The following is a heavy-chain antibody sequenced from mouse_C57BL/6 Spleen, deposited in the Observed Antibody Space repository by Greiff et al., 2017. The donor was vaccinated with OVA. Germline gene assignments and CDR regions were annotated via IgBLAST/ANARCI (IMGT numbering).Heavy chain of an antibody. Sequence: QVQLQQPGAELVKPGASVKLSCKASGYTFTSYWMHWVKQRPGQGLEWIGMIHPNSGSTNYNEKFKSKATLTVDKSSSTAYMQLSSLTSEDSAVYDWGREFHYGRSGYCEVWGPGTTVTVCS. CDR3: GREFHYGRSGYCEV. J-gene: IGHJ1*01. V-gene: IGHV1-64*01. CDR2: IHPNSGST. CDR1: GYTFTSYW. D-gene: IGHD1-1*01.